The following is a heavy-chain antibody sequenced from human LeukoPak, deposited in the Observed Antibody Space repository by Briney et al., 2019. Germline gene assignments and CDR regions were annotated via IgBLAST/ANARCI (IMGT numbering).Heavy chain of an antibody. Sequence: GRSLRLSCAASGFTFSSYAMHWVRQAPGKGLEWVAVISYDGSNKYYADSVKGRFTISRDNSKNTLYLQMNSLRAEDTAVYYCAKDDRGISQEAVAGLPDYWGQGTLVTVSS. V-gene: IGHV3-30-3*01. D-gene: IGHD6-19*01. CDR1: GFTFSSYA. CDR2: ISYDGSNK. J-gene: IGHJ4*02. CDR3: AKDDRGISQEAVAGLPDY.